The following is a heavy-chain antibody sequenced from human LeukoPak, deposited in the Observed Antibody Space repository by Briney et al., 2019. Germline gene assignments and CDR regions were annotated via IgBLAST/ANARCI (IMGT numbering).Heavy chain of an antibody. J-gene: IGHJ3*02. D-gene: IGHD3-22*01. V-gene: IGHV4-39*01. Sequence: SETLSLTCTVSGGSISSYYWSWIRQPPGKGLEWIGSIYYSGSTYYNPSLKSRVTISVDTSKNQFSLKLSSVTAADTAVYYCARPYYDSSGYSDAFDIWGQGTMVTVSS. CDR2: IYYSGST. CDR1: GGSISSYY. CDR3: ARPYYDSSGYSDAFDI.